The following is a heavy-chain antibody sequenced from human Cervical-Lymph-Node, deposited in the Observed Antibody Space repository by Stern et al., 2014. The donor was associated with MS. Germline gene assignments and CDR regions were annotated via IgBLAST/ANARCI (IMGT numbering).Heavy chain of an antibody. CDR2: INPHSGDT. CDR3: ARANYDLLTGFFIQN. J-gene: IGHJ4*02. V-gene: IGHV1-2*02. Sequence: QVQLVQSGPEVRKPGASVKVSCKASGYTFTDYYLHWVRQAPGQGLEWLGWINPHSGDTKFARKFQGRVTLTRDTSITTAYMELGRLKSDDTAVFYCARANYDLLTGFFIQNWGQGTLVTVSS. D-gene: IGHD3-9*01. CDR1: GYTFTDYY.